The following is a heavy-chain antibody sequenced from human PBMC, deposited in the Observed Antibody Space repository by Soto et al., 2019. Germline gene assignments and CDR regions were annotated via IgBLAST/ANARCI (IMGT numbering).Heavy chain of an antibody. CDR3: AKARVNYYDSRDAFDI. J-gene: IGHJ3*02. V-gene: IGHV3-23*01. Sequence: EVRLLESGGGLVQPGGSLRLSCAASGFTFSNYAMSWVRQAPGKGLEWVSVISGSALSTHYADSVKGRFTIFRDNSMNTLDLQMNTLIAEDTALYYFAKARVNYYDSRDAFDIWGQGTMVTVSS. CDR1: GFTFSNYA. D-gene: IGHD3-22*01. CDR2: ISGSALST.